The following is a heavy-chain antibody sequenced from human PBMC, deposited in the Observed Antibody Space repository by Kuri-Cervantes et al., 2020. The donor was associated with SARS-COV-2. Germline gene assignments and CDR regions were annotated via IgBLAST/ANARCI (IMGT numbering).Heavy chain of an antibody. J-gene: IGHJ4*02. Sequence: GESLKISCAASGFTFSNAWMSWVRQAPGKGLEWVSSISSSSSYIYYADSVKGRFTISRDNAKNSLYLQMNSLRAEDTAVYYCARDGDSYIPVLDYWGQGTLVTVSS. CDR2: ISSSSSYI. CDR3: ARDGDSYIPVLDY. CDR1: GFTFSNAW. D-gene: IGHD2-21*02. V-gene: IGHV3-21*01.